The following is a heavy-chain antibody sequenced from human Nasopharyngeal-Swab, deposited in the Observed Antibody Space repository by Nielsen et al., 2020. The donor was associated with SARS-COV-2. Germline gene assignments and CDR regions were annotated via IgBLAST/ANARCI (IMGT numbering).Heavy chain of an antibody. J-gene: IGHJ6*02. CDR3: ARESGLGPDYYYYYGMDV. Sequence: GESLKISCAASGFTFSDYYMSWIRQAPGKGLEWVSYISSSGSTIYYADSVKGRFTISRDNAKNSLYLQMNSLRAEDTAVYYCARESGLGPDYYYYYGMDVWGQGTTVTVSS. CDR1: GFTFSDYY. D-gene: IGHD5-12*01. V-gene: IGHV3-11*04. CDR2: ISSSGSTI.